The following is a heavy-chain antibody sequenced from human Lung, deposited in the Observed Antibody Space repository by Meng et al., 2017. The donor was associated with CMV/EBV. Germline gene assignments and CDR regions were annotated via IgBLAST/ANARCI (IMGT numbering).Heavy chain of an antibody. Sequence: ASVXVSXKASAYTFSSYGSSWGRQDPGEGLEWRGWISTYNGKTNYAKKLQGRVTMTTDISTSTAYMELRSLRSDDTAIYYCARDGSSIVVEPTYPWDYYHYGMGIWGQGNXV. CDR3: ARDGSSIVVEPTYPWDYYHYGMGI. V-gene: IGHV1-18*01. D-gene: IGHD2-2*01. J-gene: IGHJ6*01. CDR1: AYTFSSYG. CDR2: ISTYNGKT.